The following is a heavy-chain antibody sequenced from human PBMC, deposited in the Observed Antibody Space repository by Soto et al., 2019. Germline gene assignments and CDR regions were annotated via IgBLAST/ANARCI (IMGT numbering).Heavy chain of an antibody. CDR2: IGALTGDI. J-gene: IGHJ4*02. CDR3: ARERGGYYFDY. Sequence: GGSLRLSCAASGFTFSSYTMTWFRQAPGKGLEWVAYIGALTGDIKHADSVKGRLTISRDNAKNSLYLQMNSLRAEDTAVYYCARERGGYYFDYWGLGTLVTVSS. CDR1: GFTFSSYT. D-gene: IGHD3-3*01. V-gene: IGHV3-48*01.